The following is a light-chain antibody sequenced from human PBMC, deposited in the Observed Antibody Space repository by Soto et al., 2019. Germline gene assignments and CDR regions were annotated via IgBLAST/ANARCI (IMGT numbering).Light chain of an antibody. V-gene: IGKV1-5*01. Sequence: DIQMTQSPSTLSASVGDRVTITCRASQSISSWLAWYQQKPGKAPKLLIYDASCLESGGSSRLSGSGSGTEFSITISSLQPDDFATYYCQQYNSYSYTFGQGTKLEIK. CDR2: DAS. CDR3: QQYNSYSYT. J-gene: IGKJ2*01. CDR1: QSISSW.